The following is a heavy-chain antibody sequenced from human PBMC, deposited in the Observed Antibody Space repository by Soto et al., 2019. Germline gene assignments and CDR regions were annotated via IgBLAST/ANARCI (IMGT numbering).Heavy chain of an antibody. J-gene: IGHJ6*02. CDR3: TRSRRSILMVYGFGGMDV. V-gene: IGHV3-23*01. CDR2: ISGSGDGT. D-gene: IGHD2-8*01. CDR1: GFTVGSHA. Sequence: GGSLRLSCAASGFTVGSHAMSWVRQAPGKGLEWVSSISGSGDGTYYGDSVKGRFTISRDSSSSTLYLQMDNLRGEDTAAYFCTRSRRSILMVYGFGGMDVWGQGTTVTAP.